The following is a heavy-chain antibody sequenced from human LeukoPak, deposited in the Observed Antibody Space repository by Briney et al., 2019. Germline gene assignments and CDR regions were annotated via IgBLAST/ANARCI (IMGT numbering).Heavy chain of an antibody. CDR2: IYYSGST. V-gene: IGHV4-59*08. CDR1: GGSISSHY. Sequence: SETLSLTCTVSGGSISSHYWSWIRQPPGKGLEWIGYIYYSGSTNYNPSLKSRVTISVDTSKNQFSLKLSSVTAADTAVYYCASQTRHCSGGSCYGGWFDPWGQGTLVTVSS. J-gene: IGHJ5*02. D-gene: IGHD2-15*01. CDR3: ASQTRHCSGGSCYGGWFDP.